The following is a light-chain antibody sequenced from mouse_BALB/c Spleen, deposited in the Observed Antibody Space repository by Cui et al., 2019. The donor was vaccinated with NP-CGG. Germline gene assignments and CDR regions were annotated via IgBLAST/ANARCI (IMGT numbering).Light chain of an antibody. CDR1: TGAVTTSNY. CDR2: GTN. CDR3: ALWYSNHWV. V-gene: IGLV1*01. J-gene: IGLJ1*01. Sequence: QAVVTQESALTTSPGETVTLTCGSSTGAVTTSNYANWVQEKPDHLFTGLIGGTNNRVPGVPARFSGSLIGDKAALINTGAQTEDEAIYFCALWYSNHWVFGGGTKLTVL.